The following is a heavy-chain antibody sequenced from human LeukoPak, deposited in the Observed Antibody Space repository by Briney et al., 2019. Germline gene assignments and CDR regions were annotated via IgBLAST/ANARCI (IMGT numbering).Heavy chain of an antibody. CDR2: ISGSGGST. J-gene: IGHJ4*02. CDR3: AKLVDNVAAAGTLGY. Sequence: GGSLRLSCAASGFTFSSYAMSWGRQAPGKVLEWVSAISGSGGSTYYADSVKGRFTISRDNSKNTLYLQMNSLRAEDTAVYYCAKLVDNVAAAGTLGYWGQGTLVTVSS. CDR1: GFTFSSYA. D-gene: IGHD6-13*01. V-gene: IGHV3-23*01.